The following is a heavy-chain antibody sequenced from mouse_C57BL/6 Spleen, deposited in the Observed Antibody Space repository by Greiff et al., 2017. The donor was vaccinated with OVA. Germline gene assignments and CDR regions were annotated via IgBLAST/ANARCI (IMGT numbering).Heavy chain of an antibody. J-gene: IGHJ1*03. D-gene: IGHD2-5*01. CDR1: GYTFTGYW. CDR3: ARDDSNYGYFDV. Sequence: VQLQQSGAELMKPGASVKLSCKATGYTFTGYWIEWVKQRPGHGLEWIGEILPGSGSTYYNEKFKGKATFTADTSSNTAYMQLSSLTTEDSAIYYCARDDSNYGYFDVWGTGTTVTVSS. CDR2: ILPGSGST. V-gene: IGHV1-9*01.